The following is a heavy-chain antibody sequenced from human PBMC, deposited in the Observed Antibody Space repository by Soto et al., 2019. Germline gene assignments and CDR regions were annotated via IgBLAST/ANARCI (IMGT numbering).Heavy chain of an antibody. CDR1: VGSVSSGSYY. CDR3: ARATATRGVWFDP. J-gene: IGHJ5*02. V-gene: IGHV4-61*01. CDR2: IYYSGST. D-gene: IGHD1-26*01. Sequence: SETLSLTCTVSVGSVSSGSYYWSWIRQPPGKGLEWIGYIYYSGSTNYNPSLKSRVTISVDTSKNQFSLKLSSVTAADTAVYYCARATATRGVWFDPWGQGTLVTVSS.